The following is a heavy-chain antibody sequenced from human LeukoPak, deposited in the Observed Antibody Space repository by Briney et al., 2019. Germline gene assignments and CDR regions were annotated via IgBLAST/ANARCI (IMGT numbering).Heavy chain of an antibody. J-gene: IGHJ5*02. CDR1: GFTFSSYW. CDR2: IKQGGSEK. Sequence: GGSLRLSCAASGFTFSSYWMSWVRQAPGKGLEWVANIKQGGSEKYYVDSVKGRFTISRDNAKNSLYLQMNSLRAEDTAVYYCARPLSYYDILTGPNWFDPWGQGTLVTVSS. CDR3: ARPLSYYDILTGPNWFDP. V-gene: IGHV3-7*01. D-gene: IGHD3-9*01.